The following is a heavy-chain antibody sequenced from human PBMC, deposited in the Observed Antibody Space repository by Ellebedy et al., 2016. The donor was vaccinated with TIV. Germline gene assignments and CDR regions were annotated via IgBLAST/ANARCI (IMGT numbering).Heavy chain of an antibody. J-gene: IGHJ4*01. Sequence: MPSETLSLTCAVSGGSFSDYYWSWIRQPPGKGLEWIGEINHSGRTNYSPSLQSRVTMSVDTSKNQFSLKLSFASAADTALYYCARVGEYYDSSGYYPHHFDYWGHGTLVTVSS. CDR1: GGSFSDYY. V-gene: IGHV4-34*01. CDR3: ARVGEYYDSSGYYPHHFDY. CDR2: INHSGRT. D-gene: IGHD3-22*01.